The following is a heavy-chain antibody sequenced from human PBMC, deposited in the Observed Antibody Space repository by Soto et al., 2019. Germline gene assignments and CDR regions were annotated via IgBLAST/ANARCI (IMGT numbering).Heavy chain of an antibody. Sequence: ASVKVSCKASGGTFSSYAISWVRQAPGQGLEWMGGIIPIFGTANYAQKFQGRVTITADESTSTAYMELSSLRSEDTAVYYCARDLGQQLFYNWFDPWGQGTLVTVSS. CDR1: GGTFSSYA. CDR2: IIPIFGTA. D-gene: IGHD6-13*01. J-gene: IGHJ5*02. V-gene: IGHV1-69*13. CDR3: ARDLGQQLFYNWFDP.